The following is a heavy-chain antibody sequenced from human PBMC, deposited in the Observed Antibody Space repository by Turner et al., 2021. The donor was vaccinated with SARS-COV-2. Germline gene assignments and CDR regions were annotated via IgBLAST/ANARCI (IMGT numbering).Heavy chain of an antibody. CDR1: GYTLTELS. D-gene: IGHD2-2*01. Sequence: VQLVQSGAEVKKPGASVKVSCKISGYTLTELSMYWVRQAHGKGLEWMGGCDPEDGETIYAQNYQGRVTMTEDTSTDTSYMELSSRRSEDTAVYFCATGYQLRVNWFDPWGQGTLVTVSS. J-gene: IGHJ5*02. CDR2: CDPEDGET. V-gene: IGHV1-24*01. CDR3: ATGYQLRVNWFDP.